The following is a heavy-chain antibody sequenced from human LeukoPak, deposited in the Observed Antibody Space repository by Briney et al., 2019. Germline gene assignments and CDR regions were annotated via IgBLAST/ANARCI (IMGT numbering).Heavy chain of an antibody. CDR1: GFRFSDYS. D-gene: IGHD3-9*01. CDR3: ARNTIFHP. Sequence: GGSLRLSYEASGFRFSDYSMNWVRQTPGKGLEWISYISSSDSTTYYTDSVRGRFTISRDNAKSSLYLLMNSLRDEDTGICYCARNTIFHPWGQGTLVTV. J-gene: IGHJ5*01. CDR2: ISSSDSTT. V-gene: IGHV3-48*02.